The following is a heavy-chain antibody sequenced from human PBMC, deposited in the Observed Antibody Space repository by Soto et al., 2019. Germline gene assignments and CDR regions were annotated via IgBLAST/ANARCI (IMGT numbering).Heavy chain of an antibody. CDR3: ARADWSGWIVY. D-gene: IGHD6-19*01. J-gene: IGHJ4*01. V-gene: IGHV4-31*03. CDR2: IYYSGNT. Sequence: SETLSLTCTVSGGSINNAGYYWTWIRQHPRKGLEWIGYIYYSGNTFYNPSLKSRVSISVDTSKNQFSLNLTSVTAADTAVFYCARADWSGWIVYWGHGTLVTVSS. CDR1: GGSINNAGYY.